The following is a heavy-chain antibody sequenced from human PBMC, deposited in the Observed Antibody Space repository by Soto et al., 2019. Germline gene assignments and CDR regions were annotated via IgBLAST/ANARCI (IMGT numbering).Heavy chain of an antibody. Sequence: GGSLRLSCAASGFTFSSYGMHWVRQAPGKGLEWVAVISYDGSNKYYADSVKGRFTISRDNSKNTLYLQMNSLRAEDTAVYYCAKAFSTAVAGNYAFDIWGQGTMVTVSS. V-gene: IGHV3-30*18. CDR1: GFTFSSYG. J-gene: IGHJ3*02. CDR2: ISYDGSNK. D-gene: IGHD6-19*01. CDR3: AKAFSTAVAGNYAFDI.